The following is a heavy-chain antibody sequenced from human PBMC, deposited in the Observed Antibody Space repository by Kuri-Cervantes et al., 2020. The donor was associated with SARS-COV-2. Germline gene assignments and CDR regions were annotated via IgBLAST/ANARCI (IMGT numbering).Heavy chain of an antibody. D-gene: IGHD7-27*01. CDR3: AKVRNWDFDH. CDR1: GFTFSSYA. J-gene: IGHJ5*02. CDR2: IPGDGGVT. V-gene: IGHV3-23*01. Sequence: GESLKISCAASGFTFSSYAMNWVRQAPGKGLEWVSTIPGDGGVTYYPDSVQGRFSISRDNSRNTLYLQMNSLRADNTAVYYCAKVRNWDFDHWGQGVLVTVSS.